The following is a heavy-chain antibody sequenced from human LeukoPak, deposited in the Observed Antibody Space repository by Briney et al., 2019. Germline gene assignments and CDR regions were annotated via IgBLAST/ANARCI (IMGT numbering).Heavy chain of an antibody. D-gene: IGHD3-10*01. CDR2: ISGGGSYI. V-gene: IGHV3-21*01. Sequence: GGSLRLSCAATGFTFSTYSMNWVRQAPGKGLEWVSFISGGGSYIYYAESVKGRFTISRDNAKNSLYLQMNSLRAEDTAIYYCARDRVASGRFGEVASWGQGTLVTVSS. CDR1: GFTFSTYS. CDR3: ARDRVASGRFGEVAS. J-gene: IGHJ5*02.